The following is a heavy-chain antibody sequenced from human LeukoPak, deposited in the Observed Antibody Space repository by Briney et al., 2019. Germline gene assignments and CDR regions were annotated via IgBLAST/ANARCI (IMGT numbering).Heavy chain of an antibody. CDR1: GYTFTGHY. J-gene: IGHJ4*02. CDR2: INPNSGGT. Sequence: GASVKVSCKASGYTFTGHYMHWVRQAPGQGLEWMGWINPNSGGTNYAQKFQGRVTMTRDTSISTAYMELSRLRSDDTAVYYCATLPGGTSGGVIVIPNSLWGQGTLVTVSS. V-gene: IGHV1-2*02. D-gene: IGHD3-16*02. CDR3: ATLPGGTSGGVIVIPNSL.